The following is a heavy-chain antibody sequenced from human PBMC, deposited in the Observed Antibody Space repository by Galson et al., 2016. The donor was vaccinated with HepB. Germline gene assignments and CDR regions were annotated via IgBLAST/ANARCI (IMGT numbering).Heavy chain of an antibody. Sequence: PALVKPTQTLTLTCTFSGFSLNTNGVAVGWIRQPPGKALEWLALIYWDDDTRYSPPLKSRLTITKDSSKNQVVLTMTHRDPGDTATYYCAHSGEGISTTGTLFDYWGQGTLVTVSS. V-gene: IGHV2-5*02. CDR3: AHSGEGISTTGTLFDY. CDR2: IYWDDDT. J-gene: IGHJ4*02. D-gene: IGHD6-13*01. CDR1: GFSLNTNGVA.